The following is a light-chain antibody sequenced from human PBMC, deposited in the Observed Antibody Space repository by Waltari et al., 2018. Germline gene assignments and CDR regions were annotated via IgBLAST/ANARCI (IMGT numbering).Light chain of an antibody. V-gene: IGKV1-33*01. J-gene: IGKJ5*01. CDR1: QDITKY. CDR2: DSS. CDR3: QQSDNFPFT. Sequence: DIQLTQFPSSLSASVGDKVTITCHASQDITKYLNWHQMKPGETPKLLIFDSSEFATAVPSRFSGSGSGAEFSLTITNLQPEDVATYYCQQSDNFPFTFGQGTRLEI.